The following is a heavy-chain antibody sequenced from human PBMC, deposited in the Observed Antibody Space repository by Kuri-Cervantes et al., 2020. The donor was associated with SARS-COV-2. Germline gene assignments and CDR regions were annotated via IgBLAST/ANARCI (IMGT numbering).Heavy chain of an antibody. CDR1: GFTFSSYA. J-gene: IGHJ4*02. CDR3: ARDLGVAPDF. V-gene: IGHV3-23*01. Sequence: GGSLRLSCAASGFTFSSYAMSWVRQAPGKGLGWVSCIKGGSGTTYYAASVKGRFTVYRDNAKNTLYLLMSSLRVEDTAMYYCARDLGVAPDFWGQGTQVTVSS. CDR2: IKGGSGTT. D-gene: IGHD3-16*01.